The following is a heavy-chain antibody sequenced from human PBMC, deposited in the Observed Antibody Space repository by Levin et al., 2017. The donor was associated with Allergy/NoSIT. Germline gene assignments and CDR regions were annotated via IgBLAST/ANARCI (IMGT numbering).Heavy chain of an antibody. CDR1: GYIFRDYG. J-gene: IGHJ2*01. Sequence: ASVKVSCEASGYIFRDYGFGWVRQAPGQGLEWVGWISPYNGHTNYAQHFQGRVTMTTDTATSTVYIELRSLRSDDTAVYYCAREKNSNLGGWYFDLWGRGTLVTVSS. V-gene: IGHV1-18*01. CDR3: AREKNSNLGGWYFDL. CDR2: ISPYNGHT. D-gene: IGHD1-7*01.